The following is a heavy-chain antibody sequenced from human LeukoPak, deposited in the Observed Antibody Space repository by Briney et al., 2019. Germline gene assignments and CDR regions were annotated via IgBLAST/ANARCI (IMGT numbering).Heavy chain of an antibody. CDR1: GFTFSNYC. CDR3: VRGTNDWTGIDY. D-gene: IGHD2-8*01. V-gene: IGHV3-74*01. J-gene: IGHJ4*02. Sequence: PGGSLRLSCAASGFTFSNYCMHWVRRAPGKGLVWVSRINPDGSSTDYADSVKGRFTISRDNARNTLYLQMNSLRVEDTAIYYCVRGTNDWTGIDYWGQGTLVTVSS. CDR2: INPDGSST.